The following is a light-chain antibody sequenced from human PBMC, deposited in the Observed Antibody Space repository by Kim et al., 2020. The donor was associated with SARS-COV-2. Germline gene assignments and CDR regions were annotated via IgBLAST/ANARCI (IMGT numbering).Light chain of an antibody. J-gene: IGKJ1*01. CDR2: GAS. CDR1: QSVSRN. V-gene: IGKV3-15*01. CDR3: QQYNNWPLWT. Sequence: SPVERATLPCRASQSVSRNLAWYQQKPGQAPRLLIYGASTRATGIPARFSGSGSGTEFTLTISSLQSEDFAVYYCQQYNNWPLWTFGQGTKVDIK.